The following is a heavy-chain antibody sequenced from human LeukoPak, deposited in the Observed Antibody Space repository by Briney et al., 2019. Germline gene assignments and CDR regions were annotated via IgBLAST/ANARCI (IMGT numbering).Heavy chain of an antibody. D-gene: IGHD2-2*01. CDR1: STFSRYY. J-gene: IGHJ6*03. CDR3: ARVAKVYCSSTSCYEGDYYYYMDV. CDR2: IDPSGGST. Sequence: ASVKVSCNTFSTFSRYYMHWVRQAPGQGLEWMGIIDPSGGSTRYAQKFQGRVTMTRDTSISTAYMELSRLRSDDTAVYYCARVAKVYCSSTSCYEGDYYYYMDVWGKGTTVTVSS. V-gene: IGHV1-46*01.